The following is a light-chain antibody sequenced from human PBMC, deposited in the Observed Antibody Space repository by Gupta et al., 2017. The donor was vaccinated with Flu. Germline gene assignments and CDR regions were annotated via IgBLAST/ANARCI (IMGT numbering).Light chain of an antibody. CDR2: GAS. Sequence: DTLSLTPAERAVLTCRASQTFSNNFLAWYQQKPGHAPRLLIYGASRRATGVPDRFIGSGSGTDFTLTISRLEPEDFAVYYCQRYEHAPVLFGQGTKLEIK. CDR3: QRYEHAPVL. CDR1: QTFSNNF. J-gene: IGKJ2*01. V-gene: IGKV3-20*01.